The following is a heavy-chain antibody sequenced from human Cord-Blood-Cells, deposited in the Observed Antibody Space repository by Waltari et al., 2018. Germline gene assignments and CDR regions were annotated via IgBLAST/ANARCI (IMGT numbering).Heavy chain of an antibody. D-gene: IGHD5-18*01. CDR3: AVQLWLNGFDY. CDR1: GFTFSSYA. V-gene: IGHV3-30-3*01. Sequence: QVQLVESGGGVVQPGRSLRLSCAASGFTFSSYAMHLVRQAPGKGLEWVAVISYDGSNKYYADSVKGRFTISRDNSKNTLYLQMNSLRAEDTAVYYCAVQLWLNGFDYWGQGTLVTVSS. CDR2: ISYDGSNK. J-gene: IGHJ4*02.